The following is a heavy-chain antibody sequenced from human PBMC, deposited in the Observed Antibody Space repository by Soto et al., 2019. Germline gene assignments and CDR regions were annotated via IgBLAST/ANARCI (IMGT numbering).Heavy chain of an antibody. Sequence: PGGSLRLSCAASGFTFDDYAMHWVRQAPGKGLEWVSGISWNSGSIGYADSVKGRFTISRDNAKNSLYLQMNSLRAEDTALYYCAKDPSYATSGYDCYFDYWGQTTLLTVSS. CDR1: GFTFDDYA. J-gene: IGHJ4*02. CDR2: ISWNSGSI. D-gene: IGHD5-12*01. CDR3: AKDPSYATSGYDCYFDY. V-gene: IGHV3-9*01.